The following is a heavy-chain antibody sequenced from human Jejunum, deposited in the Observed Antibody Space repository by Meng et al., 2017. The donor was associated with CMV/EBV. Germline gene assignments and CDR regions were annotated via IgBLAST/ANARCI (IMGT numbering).Heavy chain of an antibody. CDR1: EYTFTDYY. CDR3: AKDGGSYLDYYFDY. J-gene: IGHJ4*02. D-gene: IGHD1-26*01. V-gene: IGHV1-2*02. CDR2: INPNTGGT. Sequence: SEYTFTDYYMQWVRQAPGQGLEWMGWINPNTGGTNYAQKFQGRVTMTRDMSINTVYMELTRLRSDDTAVYYCAKDGGSYLDYYFDYWGQGTLVTVSS.